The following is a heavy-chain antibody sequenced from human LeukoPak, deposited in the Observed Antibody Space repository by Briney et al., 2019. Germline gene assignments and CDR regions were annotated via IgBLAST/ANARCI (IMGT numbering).Heavy chain of an antibody. J-gene: IGHJ4*02. CDR2: ISYDGSNE. D-gene: IGHD2-21*01. CDR1: GFTFSTYG. V-gene: IGHV3-30*18. Sequence: GGSLRLSCAASGFTFSTYGMHWVRQAPGKGLEWVAVISYDGSNEYYADSVKGRFTISRDNSKDTLYLQMSSLRAEDTAVYYCAKEFNRGLPDYWGQGTLVTVPS. CDR3: AKEFNRGLPDY.